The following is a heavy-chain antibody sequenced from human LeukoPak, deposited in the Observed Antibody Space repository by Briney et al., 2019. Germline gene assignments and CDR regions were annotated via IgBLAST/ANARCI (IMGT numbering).Heavy chain of an antibody. Sequence: PSETLSLTCTVSGGSISSGGYYWSWVRQHPGKGLEWIGYIYYSGSTNYNPSLKSRVTISVDTSKNQFSLKLSSVTAADTAVYYCARVTHFWSGHYGMDVWGQGTTVTVSS. CDR3: ARVTHFWSGHYGMDV. D-gene: IGHD3-3*02. CDR2: IYYSGST. V-gene: IGHV4-61*08. J-gene: IGHJ6*02. CDR1: GGSISSGGYY.